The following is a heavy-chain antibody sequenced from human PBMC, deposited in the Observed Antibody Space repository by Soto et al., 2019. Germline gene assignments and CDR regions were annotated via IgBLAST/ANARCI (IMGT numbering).Heavy chain of an antibody. Sequence: ASVKVSCKASGYTFTSYAMHWVRQAPGQRLEWMGWINAGNGNTKYSQKFQGRVTITRDTSASTAYMELSSLRSEDTAVYYCARLRVSSSSYWHHGLHYGMDVWGQGTTVTVSS. J-gene: IGHJ6*02. CDR1: GYTFTSYA. D-gene: IGHD6-13*01. CDR3: ARLRVSSSSYWHHGLHYGMDV. V-gene: IGHV1-3*01. CDR2: INAGNGNT.